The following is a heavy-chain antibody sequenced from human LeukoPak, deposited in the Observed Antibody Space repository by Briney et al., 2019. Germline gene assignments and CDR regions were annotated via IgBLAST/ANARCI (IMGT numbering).Heavy chain of an antibody. D-gene: IGHD3-10*01. CDR3: ARHGYGSGIRIVDY. Sequence: SETLSLTCTVSGGSTSTCSYYSGWIRQPPGKGLEWIGSIYYSGSTYYNPSLKSRVTISVDTSKNQFSLKLSSVTAADTAVYYCARHGYGSGIRIVDYWGQGTLVTVSS. CDR2: IYYSGST. CDR1: GGSTSTCSYY. J-gene: IGHJ4*02. V-gene: IGHV4-39*01.